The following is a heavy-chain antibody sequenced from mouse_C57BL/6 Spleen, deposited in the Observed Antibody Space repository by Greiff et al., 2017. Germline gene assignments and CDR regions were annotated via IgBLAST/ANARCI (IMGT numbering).Heavy chain of an antibody. D-gene: IGHD2-12*01. CDR3: ARVRYSPYYAMDY. V-gene: IGHV5-16*01. CDR2: INYDGSST. Sequence: EVKVIESEGGLVQPGSSMKLSCTASGFTFSDYYMAWVRQVPEKGLEWVANINYDGSSTYYLDSLKSRFIISRDNAKNILYLQMSSLKSEDTATYYCARVRYSPYYAMDYWGQGTSVTVSS. J-gene: IGHJ4*01. CDR1: GFTFSDYY.